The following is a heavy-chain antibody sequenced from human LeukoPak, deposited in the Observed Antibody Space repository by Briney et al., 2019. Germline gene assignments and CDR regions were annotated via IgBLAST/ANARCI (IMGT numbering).Heavy chain of an antibody. CDR1: GFTFSSYG. D-gene: IGHD2-2*01. CDR2: ISSNGGST. Sequence: GGSLRLSCAASGFTFSSYGMHWVRQAPGKGLEYVSAISSNGGSTYYANSVKGRFTISRDNSKNTLYLQMGSLRAEDMAVYYCARLYRSSTSCTFDYWGQGTLVTVSS. V-gene: IGHV3-64*01. J-gene: IGHJ4*02. CDR3: ARLYRSSTSCTFDY.